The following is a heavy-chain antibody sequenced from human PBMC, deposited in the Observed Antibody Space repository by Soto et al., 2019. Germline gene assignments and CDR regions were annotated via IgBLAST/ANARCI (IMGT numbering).Heavy chain of an antibody. CDR3: ARGDWTYYYDSSGYYVPFDY. J-gene: IGHJ4*02. V-gene: IGHV1-8*01. CDR1: GYTFTSCD. CDR2: MNPNSGNT. Sequence: GASVKVSCKASGYTFTSCDINWVRQATGQGLEWMGWMNPNSGNTGYAQKFQGRVTMTRNTSISTAYMELSSLRSEDTAVYYCARGDWTYYYDSSGYYVPFDYWGQGTLVTVSS. D-gene: IGHD3-22*01.